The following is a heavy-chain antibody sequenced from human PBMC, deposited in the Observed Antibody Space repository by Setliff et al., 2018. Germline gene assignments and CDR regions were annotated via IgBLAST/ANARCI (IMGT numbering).Heavy chain of an antibody. D-gene: IGHD3-22*01. CDR3: ARGSQIFYYDSTGSLHFDY. V-gene: IGHV4-30-2*01. J-gene: IGHJ4*02. CDR2: IFQSGTT. Sequence: LTCAVSGYSISSGGYSWSWIRQPPGKGLEWIGYIFQSGTTYYSPSLESRVTIAVDTSQNEFSLKLSSVTAADTAVYYCARGSQIFYYDSTGSLHFDYWGQGALVTVSS. CDR1: GYSISSGGYS.